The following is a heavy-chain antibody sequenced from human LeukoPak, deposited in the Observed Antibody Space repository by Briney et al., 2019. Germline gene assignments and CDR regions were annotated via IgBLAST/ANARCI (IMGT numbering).Heavy chain of an antibody. CDR1: GYTFTSYG. J-gene: IGHJ4*02. CDR3: ARTYYYDSSGIPDFDY. D-gene: IGHD3-22*01. V-gene: IGHV1-18*01. CDR2: ISAYNGNT. Sequence: ASVKVSCKASGYTFTSYGISWVRQAPGQGLEWMGWISAYNGNTNYAQKLQGRVTMTTDTSTSTAYMELRSLRSDDTAVYYCARTYYYDSSGIPDFDYWGQGTLVTVSS.